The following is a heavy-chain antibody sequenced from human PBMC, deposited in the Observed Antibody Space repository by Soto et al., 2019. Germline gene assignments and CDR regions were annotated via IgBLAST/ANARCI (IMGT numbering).Heavy chain of an antibody. D-gene: IGHD6-13*01. V-gene: IGHV1-69*13. Sequence: SVKVSCKASGGTFSSYAISWVRQAPGQGLEWMGGIIPIFGTANYAQKFQGRVTITADESTSTAYMELSSLRSEDTAVYYCARAREGYSTLHYYYGTDVWGQGTTVTVSS. J-gene: IGHJ6*02. CDR2: IIPIFGTA. CDR1: GGTFSSYA. CDR3: ARAREGYSTLHYYYGTDV.